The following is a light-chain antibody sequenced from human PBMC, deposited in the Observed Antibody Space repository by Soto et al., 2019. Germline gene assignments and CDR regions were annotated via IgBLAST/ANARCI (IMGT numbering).Light chain of an antibody. J-gene: IGKJ3*01. CDR3: QQYGTSPFT. Sequence: EIVLTQSPGTLSLSPGERATLSCRASQSVSSSYLAWYQQKPGQAPRLLIYGASSRATGIPDRFSGSGSGTDFTLTISRVEPEAFAVYYCQQYGTSPFTFGPGTKVDIK. CDR1: QSVSSSY. CDR2: GAS. V-gene: IGKV3-20*01.